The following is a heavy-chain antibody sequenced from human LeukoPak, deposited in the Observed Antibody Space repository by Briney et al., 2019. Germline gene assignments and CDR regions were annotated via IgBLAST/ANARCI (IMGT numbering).Heavy chain of an antibody. D-gene: IGHD1-26*01. V-gene: IGHV3-21*01. CDR2: VSSSSSYI. CDR1: GFTFSSYS. CDR3: ARDEWGDAFDI. J-gene: IGHJ3*02. Sequence: GGSLRLSCAASGFTFSSYSMNWVRQAPGKGLEWVSSVSSSSSYIHSADSVRGRFTISRDNAKNSLFLQMNSLRAEDTAVYYCARDEWGDAFDIWGQGTMVTVFS.